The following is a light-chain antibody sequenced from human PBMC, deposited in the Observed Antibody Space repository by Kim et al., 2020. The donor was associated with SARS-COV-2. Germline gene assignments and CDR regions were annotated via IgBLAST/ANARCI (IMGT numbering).Light chain of an antibody. CDR2: AAS. V-gene: IGKV1-39*01. Sequence: GDRVTITCRASQSISSYLNWYQQKPGKAPKLLIYAASTLQSGVPSRFSGSGSGTDFTLSISSLEPEDFATYYCQQSNSSPRTFGQGTKVDIK. CDR1: QSISSY. CDR3: QQSNSSPRT. J-gene: IGKJ1*01.